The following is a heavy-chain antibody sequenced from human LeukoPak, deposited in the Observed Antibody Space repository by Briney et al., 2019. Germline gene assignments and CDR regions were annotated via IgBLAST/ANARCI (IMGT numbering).Heavy chain of an antibody. Sequence: ASVKVSCKASDYTFTSYGISWVRQVPAQGLEGMGRISAYNGNTNYAQKLQGRVTMTTDTSTSTAYMELRSLRSDDTAVYYCARDQGGSGSYYTYYYYMDVWGKGTTVTISS. V-gene: IGHV1-18*01. D-gene: IGHD3-10*01. CDR3: ARDQGGSGSYYTYYYYMDV. CDR2: ISAYNGNT. J-gene: IGHJ6*03. CDR1: DYTFTSYG.